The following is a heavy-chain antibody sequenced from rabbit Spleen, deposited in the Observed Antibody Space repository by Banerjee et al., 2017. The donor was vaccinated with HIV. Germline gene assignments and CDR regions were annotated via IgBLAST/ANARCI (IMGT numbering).Heavy chain of an antibody. CDR3: ARDGTGGSYFAL. V-gene: IGHV1S7*01. Sequence: QLVESGGGLVKPEGSLKLSCKASGFTISNNYWMNWVRQAPGKGLEWIGYIDPVFGITYYANWVNGRFSISRENAQNTVFLQMTSLTAADTATYFCARDGTGGSYFALWGQGTLVTVS. D-gene: IGHD8-1*01. CDR2: IDPVFGIT. J-gene: IGHJ3*01. CDR1: GFTISNNY.